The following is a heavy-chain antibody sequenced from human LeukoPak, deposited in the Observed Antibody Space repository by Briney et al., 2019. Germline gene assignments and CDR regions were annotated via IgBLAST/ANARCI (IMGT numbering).Heavy chain of an antibody. CDR1: GFTFSSYS. CDR2: ISSSSSTI. D-gene: IGHD4-17*01. V-gene: IGHV3-48*01. J-gene: IGHJ4*02. Sequence: PGRSLRLSCAASGFTFSSYSMNWVRQAPGKGLEWVSYISSSSSTIYYADSVKGRFTISRDNAKNSLYLQMNSLRAEDTAVYYCARLTVTIDYWGQGTLVTVSS. CDR3: ARLTVTIDY.